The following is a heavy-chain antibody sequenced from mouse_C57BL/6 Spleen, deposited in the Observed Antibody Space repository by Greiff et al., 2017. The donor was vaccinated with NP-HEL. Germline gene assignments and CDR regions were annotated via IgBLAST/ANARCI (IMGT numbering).Heavy chain of an antibody. V-gene: IGHV5-4*01. CDR1: GFTFSSYA. J-gene: IGHJ4*01. CDR2: ISDGGSYT. CDR3: ARESWYYAMDY. Sequence: EVQLVESGGGLVKPGGSLKLSCAASGFTFSSYAMSWVRQTPEKRLEWVATISDGGSYTYYPDNVKGRFTISRDNAKNNLYLQMSHLKSEDTAMYYCARESWYYAMDYWGQGTSVTVSS.